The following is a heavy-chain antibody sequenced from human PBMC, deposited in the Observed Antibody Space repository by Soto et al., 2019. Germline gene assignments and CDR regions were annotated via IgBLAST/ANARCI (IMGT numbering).Heavy chain of an antibody. Sequence: ASVKVSCKASGYTFTSYGISWVRQAPGQGLEWMGWISAYNGNTNYAQKLQGRVTMTTDTSTSTAYMELRSLRSDDTAVYYCARVPRFLEFGFGRGDWFDPWGQGTLVTVSS. CDR2: ISAYNGNT. V-gene: IGHV1-18*01. CDR3: ARVPRFLEFGFGRGDWFDP. D-gene: IGHD3-3*01. J-gene: IGHJ5*02. CDR1: GYTFTSYG.